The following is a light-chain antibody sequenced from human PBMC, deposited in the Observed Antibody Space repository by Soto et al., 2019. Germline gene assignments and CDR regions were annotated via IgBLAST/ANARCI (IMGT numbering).Light chain of an antibody. J-gene: IGKJ1*01. Sequence: DIPLTQSPSFLSASVGDRVTITCRASQGISSYLAWYQQKPGKAPKLLIYAAATLQSGVPSRFSGSGSGTELTLTIGSLQPEDFATYYCQQLNSYPRTFGQGTKVEIK. CDR3: QQLNSYPRT. CDR2: AAA. CDR1: QGISSY. V-gene: IGKV1-9*01.